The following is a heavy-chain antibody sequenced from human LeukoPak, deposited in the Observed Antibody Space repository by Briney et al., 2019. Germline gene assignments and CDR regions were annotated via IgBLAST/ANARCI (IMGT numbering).Heavy chain of an antibody. CDR3: ARAPSEIGGYYPEYFRH. J-gene: IGHJ1*01. V-gene: IGHV3-74*01. CDR2: IKSDGST. CDR1: GFTFSTYW. Sequence: TGGSLRLSCAASGFTFSTYWMHWVRQAPGKGLVWVSRIKSDGSTNYADSVKGRFTISRDNAKNTVSLQMNSLRPEDTGVYYCARAPSEIGGYYPEYFRHWGQGTLVPVSS. D-gene: IGHD3-22*01.